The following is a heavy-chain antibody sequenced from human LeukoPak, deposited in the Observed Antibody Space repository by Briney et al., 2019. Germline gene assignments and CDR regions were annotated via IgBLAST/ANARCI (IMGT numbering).Heavy chain of an antibody. Sequence: GESLQISCKGSGYSFTSYWIGWVRQLPGKGLEWMGIIYPGDSDTRYSPSFQGQVTISADKSISTAYLQWSSLKASDTAMYYCARGYDFWSGYYQNYFQHWGQGTLVTVSS. CDR1: GYSFTSYW. CDR2: IYPGDSDT. J-gene: IGHJ1*01. V-gene: IGHV5-51*01. D-gene: IGHD3-3*01. CDR3: ARGYDFWSGYYQNYFQH.